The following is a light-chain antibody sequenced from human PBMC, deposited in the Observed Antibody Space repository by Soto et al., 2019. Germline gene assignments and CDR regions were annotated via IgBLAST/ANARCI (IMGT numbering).Light chain of an antibody. CDR3: QTWGTGIVV. Sequence: QPVLTQSPSASASLGASVKLTCTLSSGDSSYAIAWHQQQPEKGPRYLMKLNSDGSHNKGDGIPDRFSGSSSGAERYLTISSLQSEDEADYYCQTWGTGIVVFGGGTKLTVL. J-gene: IGLJ2*01. V-gene: IGLV4-69*01. CDR1: SGDSSYA. CDR2: LNSDGSH.